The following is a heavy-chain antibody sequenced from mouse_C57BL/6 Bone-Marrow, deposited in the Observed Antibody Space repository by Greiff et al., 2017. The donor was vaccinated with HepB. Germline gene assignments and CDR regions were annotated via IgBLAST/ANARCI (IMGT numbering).Heavy chain of an antibody. D-gene: IGHD1-1*01. CDR1: GYTFTSYW. CDR2: IHPNSGST. V-gene: IGHV1-64*01. Sequence: VQLQQPGAELVKPGASVKLSCKASGYTFTSYWMHWVKQRPGQGLEWIGMIHPNSGSTNYNEKFKSKATLTVDKSSSTAYMQLSSLTSEDSAVYYCAREGSYYYGSRDYWGQGTTLTVSS. J-gene: IGHJ2*01. CDR3: AREGSYYYGSRDY.